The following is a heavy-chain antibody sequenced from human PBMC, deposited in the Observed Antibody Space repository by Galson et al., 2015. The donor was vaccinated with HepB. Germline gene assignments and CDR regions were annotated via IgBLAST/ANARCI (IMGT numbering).Heavy chain of an antibody. D-gene: IGHD3-9*01. CDR1: GFPFNNNG. Sequence: SLRLSCAASGFPFNNNGMHWVRQAPGKGLEWVAVISHDGDFIRYADSVRARFTISRDNSKNTLYLQMNSLSTADTAVYYCVKGCDHTCHTIVLDPWGQGTLVTVSS. CDR2: ISHDGDFI. J-gene: IGHJ5*02. CDR3: VKGCDHTCHTIVLDP. V-gene: IGHV3-30*18.